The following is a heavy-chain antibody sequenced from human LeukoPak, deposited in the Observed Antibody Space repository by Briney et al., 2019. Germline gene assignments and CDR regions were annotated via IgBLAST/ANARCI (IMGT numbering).Heavy chain of an antibody. CDR1: GFTFSSYA. V-gene: IGHV3-23*01. Sequence: GASLRLSCAASGFTFSSYAMSWVRQAPGKGLEWVSAISGSGGSTYYADSVKGRFTISRDNSKNTLHLQMNSLRAEDTAVYYRAKEFGLRDIVVVPAAPRGAFDIWGQGTMVTVSS. CDR3: AKEFGLRDIVVVPAAPRGAFDI. J-gene: IGHJ3*02. D-gene: IGHD2-2*01. CDR2: ISGSGGST.